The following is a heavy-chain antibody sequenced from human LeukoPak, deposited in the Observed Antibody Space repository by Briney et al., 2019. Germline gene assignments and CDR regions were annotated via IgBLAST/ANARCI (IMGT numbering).Heavy chain of an antibody. CDR2: IYSSGST. Sequence: PSETLSLTCTVSGDSISSYYWTWIRQPAGKGLEWIGRIYSSGSTNYNPSLKSRVTMSVDTSKNQFSLKPSSLTAADTAVYYCARGVVAAPDTVDYWGQGTLVTVSS. V-gene: IGHV4-4*07. CDR3: ARGVVAAPDTVDY. J-gene: IGHJ4*02. D-gene: IGHD6-13*01. CDR1: GDSISSYY.